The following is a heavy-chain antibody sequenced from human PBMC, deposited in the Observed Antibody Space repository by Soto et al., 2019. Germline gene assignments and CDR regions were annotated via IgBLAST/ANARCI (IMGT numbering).Heavy chain of an antibody. Sequence: GGSLRLSCAASGFTFSSYAMSWVRQASGKGLEWVSSISGSGISTYYADSVKGRFTISRDNSKKTLHLQMNSLRAEDTAVYYCAKEGRSGGSCYGCAFDIWGQGTMVTVSS. D-gene: IGHD2-15*01. CDR2: ISGSGIST. CDR3: AKEGRSGGSCYGCAFDI. CDR1: GFTFSSYA. J-gene: IGHJ3*02. V-gene: IGHV3-23*01.